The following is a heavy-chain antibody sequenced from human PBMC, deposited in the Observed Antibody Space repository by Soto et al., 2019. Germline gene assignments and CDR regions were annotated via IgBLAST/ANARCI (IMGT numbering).Heavy chain of an antibody. CDR3: ARDSDLAAGSYYYYGMDV. D-gene: IGHD6-13*01. V-gene: IGHV1-69*05. CDR1: GGTFSSYA. CDR2: IIPIFGTA. Sequence: GASVKVSCKASGGTFSSYAISWVRQAPGQGLEWMGGIIPIFGTANYAQKLQGRVTMTTDTSTSTAYMELRSLRSDDTAVYYCARDSDLAAGSYYYYGMDVWGQGTTVTVSS. J-gene: IGHJ6*02.